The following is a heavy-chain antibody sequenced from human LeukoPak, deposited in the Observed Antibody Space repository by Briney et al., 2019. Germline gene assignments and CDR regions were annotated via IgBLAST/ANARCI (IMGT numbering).Heavy chain of an antibody. CDR3: AKSRYSGYDTNWFDP. V-gene: IGHV3-23*01. D-gene: IGHD5-12*01. CDR1: GFTFSSYA. Sequence: GGSLRLSCAASGFTFSSYAMSWVRQAPGKGLEWVSAISGSGGSTYYADSVKGRFTISRDNSKNTLYLQVNSLRAEDTAVYYCAKSRYSGYDTNWFDPWGQGTLVTVSS. J-gene: IGHJ5*02. CDR2: ISGSGGST.